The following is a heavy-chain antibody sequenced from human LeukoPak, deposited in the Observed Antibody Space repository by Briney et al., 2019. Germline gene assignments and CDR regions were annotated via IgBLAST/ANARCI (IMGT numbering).Heavy chain of an antibody. CDR3: AGDTYGTDY. Sequence: ASETLSLTCTVSGGSINTYYWNCIRQPPGKGLQWIGYIYYSGDTNYNPSLKSRVTISVDTSKNQFSLKLTSMTAADTAMYYSAGDTYGTDYWGPGTLVTVSS. CDR2: IYYSGDT. D-gene: IGHD5-18*01. CDR1: GGSINTYY. J-gene: IGHJ4*02. V-gene: IGHV4-59*01.